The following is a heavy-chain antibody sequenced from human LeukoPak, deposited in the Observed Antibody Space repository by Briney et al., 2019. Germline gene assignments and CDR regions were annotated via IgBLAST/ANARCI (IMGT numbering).Heavy chain of an antibody. CDR1: GYTFTEYF. V-gene: IGHV1-2*02. CDR2: INPNSGGT. CDR3: ATTYSSGWYFHY. J-gene: IGHJ4*02. D-gene: IGHD6-19*01. Sequence: ASVKVSCKASGYTFTEYFMHWVRQAPGQGLEWMGWINPNSGGTKYAQKFQGRVTMTRDSSISTAYMEVNRLTSDDTAVYHCATTYSSGWYFHYWGQGTLVTVSS.